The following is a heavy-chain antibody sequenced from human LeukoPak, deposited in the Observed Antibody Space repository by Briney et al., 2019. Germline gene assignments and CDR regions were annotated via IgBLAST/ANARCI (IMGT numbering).Heavy chain of an antibody. CDR3: ARWAYYYGSGSYGEGDY. D-gene: IGHD3-10*01. V-gene: IGHV1-18*01. CDR1: GYTFTSYG. CDR2: ISAYNGNT. Sequence: GASVKVSCKASGYTFTSYGISWVRQAPGQGLEWMGWISAYNGNTNYAQKLQGRVTMTTDTSTSTAYMELRSLRSDDTAVYYCARWAYYYGSGSYGEGDYWGQGTLVTVSS. J-gene: IGHJ4*02.